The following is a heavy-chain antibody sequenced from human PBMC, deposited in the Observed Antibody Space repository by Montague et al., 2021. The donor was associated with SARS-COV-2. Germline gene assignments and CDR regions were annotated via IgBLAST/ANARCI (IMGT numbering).Heavy chain of an antibody. D-gene: IGHD5-24*01. J-gene: IGHJ3*02. CDR1: GGSFSGYY. CDR3: ARGSKKISKRWLQFDDAFDI. V-gene: IGHV4-34*01. CDR2: INHSGST. Sequence: SETLSLTPAVYGGSFSGYYWSWIRQPPGKGLEWIGEINHSGSTNYNPSLKSRVTISVDTSKNQFSLKLSSVTAADTAVYYCARGSKKISKRWLQFDDAFDIWGQGTMVTVSS.